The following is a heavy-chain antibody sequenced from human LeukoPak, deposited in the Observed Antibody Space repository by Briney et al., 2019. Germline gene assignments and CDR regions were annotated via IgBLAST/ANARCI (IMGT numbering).Heavy chain of an antibody. V-gene: IGHV4-34*01. D-gene: IGHD1-26*01. CDR3: ARGRTRASYYFDY. CDR1: GGSFSGYY. Sequence: SETLSLTCAVYGGSFSGYYWSWIRQPPGKGLEWIGEINHSGRTNYNPSLKSRVTISVDTSKNQFSLKLSSVTAADTAVYYCARGRTRASYYFDYWGQGTLVTVSS. J-gene: IGHJ4*02. CDR2: INHSGRT.